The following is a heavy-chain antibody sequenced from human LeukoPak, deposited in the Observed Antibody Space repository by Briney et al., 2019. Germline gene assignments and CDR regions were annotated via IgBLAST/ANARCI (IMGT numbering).Heavy chain of an antibody. J-gene: IGHJ2*01. CDR2: IYYSGST. CDR3: ARDITGWKPLAAAGTVWYFDL. D-gene: IGHD6-13*01. V-gene: IGHV4-59*01. Sequence: SETLSLTCTVSGGSISSYYWSWIRQPPGKGLEWIGYIYYSGSTNYNPSLKSRVTISVDTSKNQFSLKLSSVTAADTAVYYCARDITGWKPLAAAGTVWYFDLWGRGTLVTVSS. CDR1: GGSISSYY.